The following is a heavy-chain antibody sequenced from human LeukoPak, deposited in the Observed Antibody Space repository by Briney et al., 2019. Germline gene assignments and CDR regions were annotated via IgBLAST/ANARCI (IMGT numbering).Heavy chain of an antibody. V-gene: IGHV4-34*01. CDR3: ARGASWSGYYSHY. CDR1: GGSLSGSY. CDR2: INQSGNS. Sequence: PSETLSLTCGVNGGSLSGSYWSWIRQSPEKGLEWTGEINQSGNSNYNPSLKSRVTILVDTSKNQFSLKLSSVTAADTAVYYCARGASWSGYYSHYWGQRTLVTVSS. D-gene: IGHD3-3*01. J-gene: IGHJ4*02.